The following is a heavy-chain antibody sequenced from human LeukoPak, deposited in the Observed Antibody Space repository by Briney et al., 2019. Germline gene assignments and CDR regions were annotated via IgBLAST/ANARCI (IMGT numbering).Heavy chain of an antibody. Sequence: GEPLKISCKGSGYSFTNYWIGWVRQMPGNGLEWMGIIYPGDSDSRNSPSFQAQVSISADKSINTAYLQWSSLKASDTAMYYCARLSVIAADGTHYFDYWGQGTLVTVSS. D-gene: IGHD6-13*01. V-gene: IGHV5-51*01. CDR3: ARLSVIAADGTHYFDY. CDR2: IYPGDSDS. J-gene: IGHJ4*02. CDR1: GYSFTNYW.